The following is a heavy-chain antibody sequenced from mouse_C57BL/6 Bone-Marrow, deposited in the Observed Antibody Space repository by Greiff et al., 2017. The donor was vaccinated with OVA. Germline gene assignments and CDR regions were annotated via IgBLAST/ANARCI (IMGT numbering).Heavy chain of an antibody. V-gene: IGHV1-63*01. D-gene: IGHD2-5*01. CDR1: GYTFTNYW. CDR3: ARWGSNYRVYYYAMDY. Sequence: QVQLQQSGAELVRPGTAVKMSCKASGYTFTNYWIGWAKQRPGHGLEWIGDIYPGGGYTNYNEKFKGEATLTADKSSSTAYMQFSSLTSEDSAIYYCARWGSNYRVYYYAMDYWGQGTSVTVSS. CDR2: IYPGGGYT. J-gene: IGHJ4*01.